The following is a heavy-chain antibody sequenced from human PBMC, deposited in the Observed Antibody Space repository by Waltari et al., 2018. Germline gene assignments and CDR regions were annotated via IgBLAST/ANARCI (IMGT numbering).Heavy chain of an antibody. V-gene: IGHV1-69*11. CDR3: ARDHQLSPYYYMDV. Sequence: QVQLVQSGAEVTKPGSSVTVSCKASGGTFSDYAFSWVRQAPGQGLEWIGKIIPFLAKANSAGKFQGRVTIPADESSSTCYMELSNLRSEETAIYYCARDHQLSPYYYMDVWGKGTTVTVSS. D-gene: IGHD2-2*01. J-gene: IGHJ6*03. CDR2: IIPFLAKA. CDR1: GGTFSDYA.